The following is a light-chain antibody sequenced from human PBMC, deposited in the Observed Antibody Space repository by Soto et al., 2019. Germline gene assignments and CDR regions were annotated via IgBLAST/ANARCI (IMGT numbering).Light chain of an antibody. J-gene: IGKJ1*01. CDR1: QSVGDTF. Sequence: EIVLTQSPGTLSLSPGEKATLSCRASQSVGDTFLSWYQQKPGLAPRLLIYGVSNRATGIPDRFSGSGSGTDFILTISSLEPEDFALYYCGQFVSSPPRTFGQGTKVDIK. CDR2: GVS. CDR3: GQFVSSPPRT. V-gene: IGKV3-20*01.